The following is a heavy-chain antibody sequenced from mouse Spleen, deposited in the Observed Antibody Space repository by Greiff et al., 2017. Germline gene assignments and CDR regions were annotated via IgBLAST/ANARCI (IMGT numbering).Heavy chain of an antibody. J-gene: IGHJ2*01. V-gene: IGHV5-6*01. Sequence: EVKLMESGGDLVKPGGSLKLSCAASGFTFSSYGMSWVRQTPDKRLEWVATISSGGSYTYYPDSVKGRFTISRDNAKNTLYLQMSSLKSEDTAMYYCARPYYDQMGFDYWGQGTTLTVSS. CDR1: GFTFSSYG. CDR3: ARPYYDQMGFDY. CDR2: ISSGGSYT. D-gene: IGHD2-4*01.